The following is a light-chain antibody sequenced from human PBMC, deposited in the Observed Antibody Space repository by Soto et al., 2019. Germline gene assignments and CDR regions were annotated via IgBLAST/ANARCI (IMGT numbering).Light chain of an antibody. CDR2: DAS. J-gene: IGKJ4*01. V-gene: IGKV3-11*01. Sequence: EIVLTQSPATLSLSPGERATLSCRASQSVGTYLAWHQQKPGQAPRLLLYDASTRATGIPARFSGSGSGTDFTLTISSLEPEGFAVYYCHQRSSWPLTFGGGTKVEIK. CDR3: HQRSSWPLT. CDR1: QSVGTY.